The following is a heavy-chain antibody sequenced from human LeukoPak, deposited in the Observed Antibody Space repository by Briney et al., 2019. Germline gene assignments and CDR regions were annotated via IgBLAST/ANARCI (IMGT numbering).Heavy chain of an antibody. CDR1: VITLSHYC. Sequence: GGSQRLSCAVSVITLSHYCMSGVRQAPARGLEWVAGISDSCGRTKYADSPKGRFTNSRDNPKNTLHLQMNRLRPETTAVYFCAKRGVVIRVILVGFHKEAYYFDSWGQGALVTVSS. D-gene: IGHD3-22*01. V-gene: IGHV3-23*01. J-gene: IGHJ4*02. CDR2: ISDSCGRT. CDR3: AKRGVVIRVILVGFHKEAYYFDS.